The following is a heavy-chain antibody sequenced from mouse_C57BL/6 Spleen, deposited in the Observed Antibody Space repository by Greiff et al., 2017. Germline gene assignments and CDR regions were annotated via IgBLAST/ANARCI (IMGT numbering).Heavy chain of an antibody. Sequence: VPLQQSGPELVKPGASVKISCKASGYAFSSSWMNWVKQRPGKGLEWIGRIYPGDGDTNYNGKFKGKATLTADKSSSTAYMQLSSLTSEDSAVYFCARKRDGSSYYAMDYWGQGTSVTVSS. CDR2: IYPGDGDT. J-gene: IGHJ4*01. D-gene: IGHD1-1*01. CDR1: GYAFSSSW. CDR3: ARKRDGSSYYAMDY. V-gene: IGHV1-82*01.